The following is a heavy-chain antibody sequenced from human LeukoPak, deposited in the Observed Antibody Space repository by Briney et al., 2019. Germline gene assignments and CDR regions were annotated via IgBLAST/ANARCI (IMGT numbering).Heavy chain of an antibody. CDR1: GYTFTSYD. CDR3: ARYCGSTSCSGMDV. Sequence: ASVKVSCKASGYTFTSYDINWVRQATGQGLEWMGWMNPNSGNTGYAQKFQGRVTMTRNTSISTAYMELSSLRSEDTAVYYCARYCGSTSCSGMDVWGQGTTVTVSS. J-gene: IGHJ6*02. D-gene: IGHD2-2*01. V-gene: IGHV1-8*01. CDR2: MNPNSGNT.